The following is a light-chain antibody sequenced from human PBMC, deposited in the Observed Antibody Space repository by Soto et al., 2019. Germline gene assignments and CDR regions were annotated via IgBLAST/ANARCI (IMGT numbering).Light chain of an antibody. Sequence: DIHLTHSPSSLSSSLVDRVTITCRASQSISTSLNWYQQKPGKAPNLLIFTSSNLESGVPSRFSGSGSGTDFTLTISSLQPQDFATYFCQQGYSRPRTFGQGTKVDIK. J-gene: IGKJ1*01. CDR3: QQGYSRPRT. CDR2: TSS. CDR1: QSISTS. V-gene: IGKV1-39*01.